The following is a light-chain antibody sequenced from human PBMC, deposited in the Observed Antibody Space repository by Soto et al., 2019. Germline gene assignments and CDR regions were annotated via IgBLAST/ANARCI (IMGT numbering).Light chain of an antibody. V-gene: IGKV3-11*01. CDR1: QSVSIY. J-gene: IGKJ2*01. Sequence: EIVLTQSPATLSLSPGEGVTLSCRASQSVSIYLAWYQQKPGQSPRLLIYDASNRATGIPARFSGSGSGTDFALTISSLEPEEFAVYYCQQRSNWPRTFGQGTKLEIK. CDR2: DAS. CDR3: QQRSNWPRT.